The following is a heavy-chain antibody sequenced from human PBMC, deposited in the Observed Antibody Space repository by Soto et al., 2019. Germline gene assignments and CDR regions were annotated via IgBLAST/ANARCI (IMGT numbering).Heavy chain of an antibody. J-gene: IGHJ4*02. CDR1: GFTLSSYG. CDR2: ISYDGSNK. Sequence: GGSLRLSCAASGFTLSSYGMHWVRQAPGKGLEWVAVISYDGSNKYYADSVKGRFTISRDNSKNTLYLQMNSLRAEDTAVYYCAKIMYYYDSSGYYDYWGQGTLVTVSS. V-gene: IGHV3-30*18. CDR3: AKIMYYYDSSGYYDY. D-gene: IGHD3-22*01.